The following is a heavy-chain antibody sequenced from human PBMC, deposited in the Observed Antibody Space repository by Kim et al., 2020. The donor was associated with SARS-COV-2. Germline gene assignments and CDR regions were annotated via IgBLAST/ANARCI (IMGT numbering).Heavy chain of an antibody. CDR1: GFTFSSYG. V-gene: IGHV3-30*18. CDR2: ISYDGSNK. J-gene: IGHJ4*02. D-gene: IGHD2-21*02. CDR3: AKGSWRMVVTAIRD. Sequence: GGSLRLSCAASGFTFSSYGMHWVRQAPGKGLEWVAVISYDGSNKYYADSVKGRFTISRDNSKNTLYLQMNSLRAEDTAVYYCAKGSWRMVVTAIRDWGQGTLVTVSS.